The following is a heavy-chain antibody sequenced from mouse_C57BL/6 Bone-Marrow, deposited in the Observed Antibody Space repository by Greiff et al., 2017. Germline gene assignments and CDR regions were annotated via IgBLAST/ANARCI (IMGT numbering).Heavy chain of an antibody. J-gene: IGHJ2*01. CDR3: AREGITLNYFDY. D-gene: IGHD1-1*01. Sequence: EVMLVESGGGLVKPGGSLKLSCAASGFTFSDYGMHWVRQAPEKGLEWVAYISSGSSTIYYADTVKGRFTISRDNAKNTLFLQMTSLRSEDTAMYYCAREGITLNYFDYWGQGTTLTVSS. CDR1: GFTFSDYG. V-gene: IGHV5-17*01. CDR2: ISSGSSTI.